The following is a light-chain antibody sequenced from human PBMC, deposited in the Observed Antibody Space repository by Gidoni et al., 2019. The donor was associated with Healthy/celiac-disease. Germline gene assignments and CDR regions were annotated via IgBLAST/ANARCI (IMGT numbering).Light chain of an antibody. CDR3: QQYNNWPLT. J-gene: IGKJ4*01. Sequence: ELVMTQPPATLSVSPGERATLSCRASQSVSSNLAWYQQKPGQAPRLLIYGASTRATGIPARFSGSGSGTDFTLTISSLQSEDFAVYYCQQYNNWPLTFGGGTKVEIK. V-gene: IGKV3-15*01. CDR1: QSVSSN. CDR2: GAS.